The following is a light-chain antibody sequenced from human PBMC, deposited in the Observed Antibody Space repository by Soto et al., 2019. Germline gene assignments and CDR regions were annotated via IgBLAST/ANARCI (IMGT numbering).Light chain of an antibody. CDR1: QSVDIN. J-gene: IGKJ1*01. Sequence: EIVLTQSPATLSVSPGERVTLSCRASQSVDINLAWYQQKPGQAPRLLIYGASTGATDMSGTSSGRGSGTEFTLTISNVRPEDFAVYYCQQYRSWPRTFGQGTKVDIK. CDR2: GAS. V-gene: IGKV3-15*01. CDR3: QQYRSWPRT.